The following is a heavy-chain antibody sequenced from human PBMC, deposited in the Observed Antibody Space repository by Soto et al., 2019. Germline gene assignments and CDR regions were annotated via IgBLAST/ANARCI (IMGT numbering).Heavy chain of an antibody. Sequence: SETLSLTCTVSGGSISSYYWSWIRQPPGKGLEWIGYIYYSGSTNYNPSLKSRVTISVDTSKNQFSLKLGSVTAADTAVYYCARLVVVVAATHPWFDPWGQGTLVTVSS. J-gene: IGHJ5*02. CDR1: GGSISSYY. CDR3: ARLVVVVAATHPWFDP. V-gene: IGHV4-59*08. CDR2: IYYSGST. D-gene: IGHD2-15*01.